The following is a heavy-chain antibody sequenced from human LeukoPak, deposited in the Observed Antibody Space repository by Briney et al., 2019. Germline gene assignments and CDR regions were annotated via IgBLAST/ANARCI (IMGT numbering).Heavy chain of an antibody. D-gene: IGHD3-22*01. V-gene: IGHV4-34*01. CDR1: GGSFSGYY. J-gene: IGHJ4*02. CDR2: INHSGST. Sequence: PSETLSLTCAVYGGSFSGYYWSWIRQPPGKGLEWIGEINHSGSTNYSPSLKSRVTISVDTSKNQFSLKLSSVTAADTAVYYCARYYYDSSGYYYHDYWGQGTLVTVSS. CDR3: ARYYYDSSGYYYHDY.